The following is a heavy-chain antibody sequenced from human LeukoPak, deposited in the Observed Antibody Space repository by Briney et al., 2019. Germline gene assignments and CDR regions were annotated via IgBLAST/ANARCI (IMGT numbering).Heavy chain of an antibody. CDR2: MDSRGHSI. J-gene: IGHJ4*02. CDR3: ARGRGNGSPSYFDY. Sequence: GGSLRLSCTVSGFTFSSYEMNWVRQAPGKGLEWVSKMDSRGHSIYCADSVKGRFSISRDNAKNSLFMQMNSLRAEDTAIYYCARGRGNGSPSYFDYWGQGALVTVSS. D-gene: IGHD1-26*01. V-gene: IGHV3-48*03. CDR1: GFTFSSYE.